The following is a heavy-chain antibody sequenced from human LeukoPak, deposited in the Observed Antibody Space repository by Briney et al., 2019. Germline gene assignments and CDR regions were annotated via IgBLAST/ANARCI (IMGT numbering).Heavy chain of an antibody. V-gene: IGHV3-33*01. CDR1: GFTFRTYG. D-gene: IGHD3-16*01. Sequence: SGGSLRLSCAASGFTFRTYGMHWVRKTPGKGLKWVAFLWFDGSHQYYADSVRGRFIISRDNSNNTLYLQMNSLRADDTAVYYCARDGNYVDTTPNWFDTWGQGTLVTVSS. J-gene: IGHJ5*02. CDR2: LWFDGSHQ. CDR3: ARDGNYVDTTPNWFDT.